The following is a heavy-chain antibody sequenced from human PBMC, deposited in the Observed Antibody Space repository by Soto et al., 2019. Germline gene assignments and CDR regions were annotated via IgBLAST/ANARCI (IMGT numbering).Heavy chain of an antibody. J-gene: IGHJ3*02. D-gene: IGHD4-17*01. V-gene: IGHV3-48*02. Sequence: GGSLRLSCAASGLTLSTSDSNWVRQAPGKGLEWVSHTSKGSGNTYYADSVKGRFTISRDTAKNSLYLQMNSLRDEDTAVYYCATDRDYAFDIWGQGTMVTVSS. CDR2: TSKGSGNT. CDR3: ATDRDYAFDI. CDR1: GLTLSTSD.